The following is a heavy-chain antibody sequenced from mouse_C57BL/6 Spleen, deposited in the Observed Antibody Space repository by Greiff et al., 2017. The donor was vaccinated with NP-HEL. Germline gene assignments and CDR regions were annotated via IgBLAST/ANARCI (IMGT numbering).Heavy chain of an antibody. J-gene: IGHJ2*01. CDR3: ARDISFYFDY. V-gene: IGHV5-4*01. Sequence: DVMLVESGGGLVKPGGSLKLSCAASGFTFSSYAMSWVRQTPEKRLEWVATISDGGSYTYYPDNVKGRFTISRDNAKNNLYLQMSHLKSEDTAMYYCARDISFYFDYWGQGTTLTVSS. CDR2: ISDGGSYT. CDR1: GFTFSSYA. D-gene: IGHD1-3*01.